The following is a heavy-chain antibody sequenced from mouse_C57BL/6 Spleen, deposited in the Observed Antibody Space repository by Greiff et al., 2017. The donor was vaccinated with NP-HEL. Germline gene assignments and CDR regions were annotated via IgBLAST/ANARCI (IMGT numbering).Heavy chain of an antibody. CDR2: IDPSDSYT. CDR3: ARGSTAQATFAY. V-gene: IGHV1-69*01. CDR1: GYTFTSYW. D-gene: IGHD3-2*02. J-gene: IGHJ3*01. Sequence: QVQLQQPGAELVMPGASVKLSCKASGYTFTSYWMHWVKQRPGQGLEWIGEIDPSDSYTNYNQKFKGKSTLTVDKSSSTAYMQISSLTSEDSAVYYCARGSTAQATFAYWGQGTLVTVSA.